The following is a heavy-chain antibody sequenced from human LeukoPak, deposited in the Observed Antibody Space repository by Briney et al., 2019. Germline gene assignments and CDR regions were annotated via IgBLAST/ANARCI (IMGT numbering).Heavy chain of an antibody. V-gene: IGHV3-48*01. CDR1: GFIFTSYS. D-gene: IGHD4-17*01. J-gene: IGHJ4*02. CDR3: ARQRAGFTVTTSDY. Sequence: GGSLRLSCAASGFIFTSYSMNWVRQAPGKGLEWVSYISSSSSSTIYYADSVKGRFTISRDNAKNSLYLQMNSLRAEDTAVYYCARQRAGFTVTTSDYWGQGTLVTVSS. CDR2: ISSSSSSTI.